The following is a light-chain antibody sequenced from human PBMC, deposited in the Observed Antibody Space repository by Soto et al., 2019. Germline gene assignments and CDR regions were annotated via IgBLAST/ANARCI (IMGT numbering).Light chain of an antibody. Sequence: EIVLTQSPATLSLSPGEGATLSCRASQSLSGYLVWYQQKPGQPPKLLIYWASTRESGVPDRFSGSGSGTDFTLTISSLQAEDVAVYYCQQYYSTPLLTFGGGTKVEIK. CDR3: QQYYSTPLLT. CDR1: QSLSGY. CDR2: WAS. V-gene: IGKV4-1*01. J-gene: IGKJ4*01.